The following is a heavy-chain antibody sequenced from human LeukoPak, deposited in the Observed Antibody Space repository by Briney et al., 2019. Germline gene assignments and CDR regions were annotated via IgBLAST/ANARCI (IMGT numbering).Heavy chain of an antibody. V-gene: IGHV3-7*01. CDR3: AREYSSGWTSDY. CDR1: GFTFNIFW. D-gene: IGHD6-19*01. J-gene: IGHJ4*02. CDR2: IKHDGSEE. Sequence: GGSLRLSCAASGFTFNIFWMSWVRQAPGKGLEWVANIKHDGSEEYYGDSVRGRFTISRDNAKNTLSLQMNSLRAEDTAVYYCAREYSSGWTSDYWGQGTLVTVSS.